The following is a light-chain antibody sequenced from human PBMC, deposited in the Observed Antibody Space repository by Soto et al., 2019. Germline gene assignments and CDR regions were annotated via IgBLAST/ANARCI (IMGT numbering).Light chain of an antibody. Sequence: ETVLTQSPGTLSLSPGERATLSCRASQSVGSTYLAWYQQKPGQAPRLLIYDTFNRATGIPYRFSGSGSGTDVTLTIIRLEPEDFAVDHCQQYGNPPWTFGQGTKLEIK. CDR3: QQYGNPPWT. CDR2: DTF. V-gene: IGKV3-20*01. J-gene: IGKJ2*01. CDR1: QSVGSTY.